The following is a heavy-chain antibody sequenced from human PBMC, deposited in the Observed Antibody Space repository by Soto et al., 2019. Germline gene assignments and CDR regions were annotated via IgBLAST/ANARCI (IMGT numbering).Heavy chain of an antibody. J-gene: IGHJ5*02. V-gene: IGHV1-69*01. CDR3: VRGKMREMATILRDKWFDP. D-gene: IGHD5-12*01. Sequence: QVQLVQSGAEVKKPGSSVKVSCKASGGTLNNHAINWVRKAPGQGLEWMGGLIPITGTSNYAQKFQSRVTITADESTRTAYMERSSLRAEDTAVYYGVRGKMREMATILRDKWFDPWGQGTLVTGSS. CDR2: LIPITGTS. CDR1: GGTLNNHA.